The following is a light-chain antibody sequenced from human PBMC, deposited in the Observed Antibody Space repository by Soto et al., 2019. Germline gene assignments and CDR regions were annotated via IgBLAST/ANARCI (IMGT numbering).Light chain of an antibody. J-gene: IGLJ1*01. Sequence: QSVLTQPPSVSGAPGQRVTISCTGSSSNIGAGYDVHWYQQLPGTAPKLLIYGNSNRPSGVPDRFSGSKSGTPASLAITGLQAEDEADYYCQSYEVFGTGTKLTVL. CDR2: GNS. CDR1: SSNIGAGYD. V-gene: IGLV1-40*01. CDR3: QSYEV.